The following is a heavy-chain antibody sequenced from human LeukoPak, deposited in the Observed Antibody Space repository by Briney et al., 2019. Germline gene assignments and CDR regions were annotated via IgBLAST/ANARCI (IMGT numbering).Heavy chain of an antibody. Sequence: GGSLRLSCAASGFTFSSYAMHWVRQAPGKGLEWVAVISYDGSNKYYADSVKGQFTISRDNSKNTLYLQMNSLRAEDTAVYYCARDSCSSSWYGSCVYYFDYWGQGTLVTVSS. CDR1: GFTFSSYA. D-gene: IGHD6-13*01. J-gene: IGHJ4*02. CDR2: ISYDGSNK. CDR3: ARDSCSSSWYGSCVYYFDY. V-gene: IGHV3-30*04.